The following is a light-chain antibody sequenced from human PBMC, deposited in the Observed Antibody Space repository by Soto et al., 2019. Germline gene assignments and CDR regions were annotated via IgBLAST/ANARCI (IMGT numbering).Light chain of an antibody. Sequence: EIGMRQSPATLSVSPGERVSLSCRASQNIHDKLAWYQQKPGQTPRLLIYDASTRATGISGSFSGSGSGTEFTLTISSLQSEDFAVYYCQQYNRWPLTFGGGTKADIK. CDR1: QNIHDK. CDR3: QQYNRWPLT. CDR2: DAS. J-gene: IGKJ4*01. V-gene: IGKV3-15*01.